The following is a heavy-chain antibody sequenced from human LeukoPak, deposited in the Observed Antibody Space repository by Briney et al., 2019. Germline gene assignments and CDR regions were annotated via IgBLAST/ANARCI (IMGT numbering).Heavy chain of an antibody. CDR3: ARHLSSIHRCPNY. D-gene: IGHD2-2*01. CDR2: IYPRDSRT. CDR1: GYSVLSYW. Sequence: GESLKISSEGSGYSVLSYWSSWVRQMPGKGLEWMGIIYPRDSRTTYSPSFQGQVTISVDKSISNAYLQWSSLKASDTAMYYCARHLSSIHRCPNYWGPGTLVTVSS. J-gene: IGHJ4*02. V-gene: IGHV5-51*01.